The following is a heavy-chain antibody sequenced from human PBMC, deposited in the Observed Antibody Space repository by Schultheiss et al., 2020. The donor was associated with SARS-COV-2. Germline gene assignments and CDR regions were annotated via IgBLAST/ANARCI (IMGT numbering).Heavy chain of an antibody. Sequence: SETLSLTCTVSGGSISSYYWSWIRQPPGKGLEWIGYIYYSGSTNYNPSLKSRVTISVDTSKNQFSLKLSSVTAADTAVYYCASTLGFSGYIGVWGQGTLVTVS. D-gene: IGHD5-12*01. CDR2: IYYSGST. J-gene: IGHJ4*02. V-gene: IGHV4-59*01. CDR3: ASTLGFSGYIGV. CDR1: GGSISSYY.